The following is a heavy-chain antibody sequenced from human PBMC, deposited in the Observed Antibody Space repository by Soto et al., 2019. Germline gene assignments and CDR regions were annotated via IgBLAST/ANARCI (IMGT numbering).Heavy chain of an antibody. J-gene: IGHJ4*02. D-gene: IGHD4-4*01. CDR1: GFTFSSSW. CDR2: INSDGSST. Sequence: EVQLVESGGGLVQPGGSLRLSCAASGFTFSSSWMHWVRQAPGKGLVWVSRINSDGSSTDYADSVKGRFTISRDNAKNTLDLQMNSLRVEDTAVYYCARGQVGNYPFDSWGQGTLGTVSS. CDR3: ARGQVGNYPFDS. V-gene: IGHV3-74*01.